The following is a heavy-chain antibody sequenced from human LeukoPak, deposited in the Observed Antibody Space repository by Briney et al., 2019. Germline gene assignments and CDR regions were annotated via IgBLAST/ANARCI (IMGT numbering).Heavy chain of an antibody. Sequence: VASVKVSCKASGYTFTGYYMHWVRQAPGQGLEWMGRINPNSGGTNYAQKFQGRVTMPRAPSISTAYMELRSLRSEDTAVYYCARGAGGPTYYYDSSGYSARYFDLWGRGTLVTVSS. D-gene: IGHD3-22*01. CDR2: INPNSGGT. CDR3: ARGAGGPTYYYDSSGYSARYFDL. CDR1: GYTFTGYY. V-gene: IGHV1-2*06. J-gene: IGHJ2*01.